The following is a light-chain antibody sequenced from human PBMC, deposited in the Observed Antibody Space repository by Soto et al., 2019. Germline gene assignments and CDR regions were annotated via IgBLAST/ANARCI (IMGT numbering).Light chain of an antibody. J-gene: IGKJ2*01. Sequence: EIVMTQSPATLSVSPGERVTLSCRASQSVGNNLAWFQQKFGQAPRLLIYGASSRANGIPARFSGSGSATEFTLTISSLQSEDFAVYYCQQYDNWPFTFGQGTKLEI. V-gene: IGKV3-15*01. CDR1: QSVGNN. CDR3: QQYDNWPFT. CDR2: GAS.